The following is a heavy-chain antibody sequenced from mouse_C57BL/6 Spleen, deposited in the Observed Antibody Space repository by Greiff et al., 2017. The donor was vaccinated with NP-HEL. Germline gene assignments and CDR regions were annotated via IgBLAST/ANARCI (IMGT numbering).Heavy chain of an antibody. J-gene: IGHJ4*01. D-gene: IGHD4-1*01. V-gene: IGHV3-6*01. CDR1: GYSITSGYY. CDR3: ARDHVGAMDY. Sequence: ESGPGLVKPSQSLSLTCSVTGYSITSGYYWNWIRQFPGNKLEWMGYISYDGSNNYNPSLKNRISITRDTSKNQFFLKLNSVTTEDTATYYCARDHVGAMDYWGQGTSVTVSS. CDR2: ISYDGSN.